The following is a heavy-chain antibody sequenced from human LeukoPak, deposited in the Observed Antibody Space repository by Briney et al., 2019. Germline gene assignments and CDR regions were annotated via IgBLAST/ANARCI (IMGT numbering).Heavy chain of an antibody. J-gene: IGHJ4*02. V-gene: IGHV4-34*01. CDR1: GGSFSGYY. CDR2: INHSGST. Sequence: SETLSLTCAVYGGSFSGYYRSWIRQPPGKGLEWIGEINHSGSTNYNPSLKSRVTISVDTSKNQFSLKLSSVTAADTAVYYCARGPVAGISWGQGTLVTVSS. CDR3: ARGPVAGIS. D-gene: IGHD6-19*01.